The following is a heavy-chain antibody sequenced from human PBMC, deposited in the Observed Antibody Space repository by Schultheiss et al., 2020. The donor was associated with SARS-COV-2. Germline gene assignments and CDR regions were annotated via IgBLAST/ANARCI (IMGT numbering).Heavy chain of an antibody. CDR1: GFTFSSYG. CDR3: ASRYDFWSGPRNYYGMDV. CDR2: ISYDGSNK. V-gene: IGHV3-30*03. Sequence: GGSLRLSCAASGFTFSSYGMHWVRQAPGKGLEWVAVISYDGSNKYYADSVKGRFTISRDNSKNSLYLQMNSLRAEDTAVYYCASRYDFWSGPRNYYGMDVWGQGTTVTVSS. J-gene: IGHJ6*02. D-gene: IGHD3-3*01.